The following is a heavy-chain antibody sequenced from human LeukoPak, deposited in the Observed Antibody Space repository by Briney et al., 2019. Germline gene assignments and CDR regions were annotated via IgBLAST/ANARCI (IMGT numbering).Heavy chain of an antibody. CDR1: AFTFSSYG. CDR3: ARDGRYCSGGFCYPH. V-gene: IGHV3-48*03. D-gene: IGHD2-15*01. Sequence: AGYLTLSCAAAAFTFSSYGMNWVRQAPGKGLEWVSYISSSGGTIYYADSVKGRFTTARDNAKNSLYLQMNSLRAEDTAVYYCARDGRYCSGGFCYPHWGQGTLVTVSS. J-gene: IGHJ4*02. CDR2: ISSSGGTI.